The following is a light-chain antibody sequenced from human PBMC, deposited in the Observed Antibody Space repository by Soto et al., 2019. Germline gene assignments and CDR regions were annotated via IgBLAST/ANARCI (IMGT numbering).Light chain of an antibody. CDR2: DTS. CDR1: TGAVTSGHY. J-gene: IGLJ1*01. V-gene: IGLV7-46*01. CDR3: LLSYSDALYV. Sequence: QAVVTQEPSLTVSPGGTVTLTCGSSTGAVTSGHYPYWFQQKPGQAPRTLISDTSNKHSWTPARFSGSLLGGKAALTLSGAQPEDEAEYYCLLSYSDALYVFGTGTKVTVL.